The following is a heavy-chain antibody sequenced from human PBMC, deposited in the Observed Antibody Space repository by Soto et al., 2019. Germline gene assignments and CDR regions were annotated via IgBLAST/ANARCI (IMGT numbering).Heavy chain of an antibody. CDR3: ARDGRALSIFGETMDV. J-gene: IGHJ6*02. V-gene: IGHV1-18*01. D-gene: IGHD3-3*01. CDR2: ISAYSGDT. CDR1: GYTFTNYA. Sequence: VQLLQSGGEVRKPGASVKVSCKTSGYTFTNYAINWVRQAPGQGLQWMGWISAYSGDTKYAQRFQDRLTVNTDPSTTAAYLELRRLASDDTAVYYCARDGRALSIFGETMDVWGQGTTVTVSS.